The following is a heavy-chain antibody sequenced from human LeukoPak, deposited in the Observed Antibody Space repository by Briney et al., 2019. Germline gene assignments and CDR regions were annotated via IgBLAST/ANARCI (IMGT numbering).Heavy chain of an antibody. Sequence: GESLKISCKGSGYSFTSYWISWVRQMPGKGLEWMGRIDPSDSYTNYSPSFQGHVTISADKSISTAYLQWSSLEASDTAMYYCARLRVDTAMVIYYYYGMDVWGKGTTVTVSS. CDR1: GYSFTSYW. CDR3: ARLRVDTAMVIYYYYGMDV. D-gene: IGHD5-18*01. V-gene: IGHV5-10-1*01. CDR2: IDPSDSYT. J-gene: IGHJ6*04.